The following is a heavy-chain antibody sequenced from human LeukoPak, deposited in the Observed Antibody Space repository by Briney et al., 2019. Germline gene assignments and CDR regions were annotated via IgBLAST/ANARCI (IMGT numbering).Heavy chain of an antibody. Sequence: GGSLRLSCAASGFTFSSYWMHWVRQAPGKGLVWVSRINSDGSSTSYADSVKGRFTISRDNSKNTLYLQMNSLRAEDTAVYYCARARGYFDWLYDYWGQGTLVTVSS. V-gene: IGHV3-74*01. J-gene: IGHJ4*02. CDR3: ARARGYFDWLYDY. CDR2: INSDGSST. D-gene: IGHD3-9*01. CDR1: GFTFSSYW.